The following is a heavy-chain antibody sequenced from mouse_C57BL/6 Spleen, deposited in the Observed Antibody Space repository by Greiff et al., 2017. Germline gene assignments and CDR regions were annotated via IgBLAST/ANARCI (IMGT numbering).Heavy chain of an antibody. Sequence: QVQLQQSGAELMKPGASVKLSCKATGYTFTGYWIDWVKQRPGHGLEWIGEIFPGSGSTNYNEKFKGKATLTADTSSNTAYMQLSSLTAEDSAVYYCARAGSQVVDEDWGQGTTLTVSS. CDR3: ARAGSQVVDED. CDR2: IFPGSGST. J-gene: IGHJ2*01. CDR1: GYTFTGYW. V-gene: IGHV1-9*01. D-gene: IGHD1-1*01.